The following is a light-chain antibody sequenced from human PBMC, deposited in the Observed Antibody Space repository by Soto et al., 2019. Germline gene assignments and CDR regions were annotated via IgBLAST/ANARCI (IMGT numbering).Light chain of an antibody. CDR1: SSDVGGYNY. CDR3: SSYTSSSTYVV. J-gene: IGLJ2*01. V-gene: IGLV2-14*01. CDR2: DVS. Sequence: QSALTQPASVSGSPGQSITISCTGTSSDVGGYNYVSWYQQHPGKAPKLMIYDVSNRPSGVSNRFSGSKSGNTASLTISGLLAQDAADYYYSSYTSSSTYVVFGGGTKLTVL.